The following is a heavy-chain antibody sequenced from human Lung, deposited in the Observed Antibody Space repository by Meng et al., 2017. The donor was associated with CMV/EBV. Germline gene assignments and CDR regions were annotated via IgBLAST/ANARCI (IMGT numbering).Heavy chain of an antibody. J-gene: IGHJ5*02. D-gene: IGHD2-8*01. V-gene: IGHV3-7*01. CDR2: IKQDGSEK. Sequence: GESLKISCAASGFTFSSYWMSWVRQAPGKGLEWVANIKQDGSEKYYVDSVKGRFTISRDNAKNSLYLQMNSLRAEDTAVYYCARDGANCINGVCGWFDPWGQGTLVTVSS. CDR1: GFTFSSYW. CDR3: ARDGANCINGVCGWFDP.